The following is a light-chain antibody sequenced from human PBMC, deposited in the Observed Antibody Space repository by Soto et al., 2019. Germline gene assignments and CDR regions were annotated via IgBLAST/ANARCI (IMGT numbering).Light chain of an antibody. V-gene: IGKV4-1*01. CDR2: WAS. CDR1: QSVLYSSNNKNY. CDR3: QQYYGTPWT. Sequence: DTVMTQSPDSLAVSLGERATINCKSSQSVLYSSNNKNYLAWYQQKPGQPPKVLIYWASTRESGVPDRFSGSGSGTDFTLTISSLQAEDVAVYYCQQYYGTPWTFGQGTKVEIK. J-gene: IGKJ1*01.